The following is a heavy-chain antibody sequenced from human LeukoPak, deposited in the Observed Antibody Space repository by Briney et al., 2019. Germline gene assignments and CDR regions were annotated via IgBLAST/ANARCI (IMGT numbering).Heavy chain of an antibody. Sequence: GGSLRLSCAASGFTFSSYAMHWVRQAPGKGLEWVAVISYDGSNKYYADSVKGRFTISRDNSKNTLYLQMNSLRAEDTAVYYCARPQLELSFGHYYGMDVWGQGTTVTVSS. V-gene: IGHV3-30-3*01. CDR1: GFTFSSYA. CDR3: ARPQLELSFGHYYGMDV. J-gene: IGHJ6*02. D-gene: IGHD1-7*01. CDR2: ISYDGSNK.